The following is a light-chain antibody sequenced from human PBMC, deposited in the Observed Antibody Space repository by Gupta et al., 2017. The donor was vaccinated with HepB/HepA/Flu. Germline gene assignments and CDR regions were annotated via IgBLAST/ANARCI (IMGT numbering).Light chain of an antibody. J-gene: IGKJ1*01. Sequence: EIVLTQSPATLSLSPGERATLSCTASQSVRSYLAWYQQKPGQAPSLLIYDASERAAGIPARFSGSGSGTYFSLTISSLEPEDFALYYCLQRSTWPWTFGQGTKVEVK. CDR3: LQRSTWPWT. CDR2: DAS. V-gene: IGKV3-11*01. CDR1: QSVRSY.